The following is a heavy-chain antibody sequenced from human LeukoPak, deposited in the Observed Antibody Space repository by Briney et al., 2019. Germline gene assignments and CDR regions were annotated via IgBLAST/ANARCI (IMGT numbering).Heavy chain of an antibody. Sequence: PSQTLSLTCTVYGGSISSGSYYWSWIRQPAGKRLEWIGRIYTSGSTNYNPSLKSRVTISVDTSKNQFSLKLSSVTAADTAVYYCEGTYYDFWSGYFPLDYWGQGTLVTVSS. CDR2: IYTSGST. V-gene: IGHV4-61*02. CDR1: GGSISSGSYY. D-gene: IGHD3-3*01. CDR3: EGTYYDFWSGYFPLDY. J-gene: IGHJ4*02.